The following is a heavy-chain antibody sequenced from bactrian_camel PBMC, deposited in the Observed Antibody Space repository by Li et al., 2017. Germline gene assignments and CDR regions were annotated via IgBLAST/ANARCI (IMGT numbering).Heavy chain of an antibody. V-gene: IGHV3S31*01. CDR3: AAAIQGSVWGSNY. CDR1: GFTFSSYA. CDR2: IDRSSSNL. Sequence: DVQLVESGGGAVQPGGSLRLSCAVSGFTFSSYAMTWVRQAPGKGLEWVSGIDRSSSNLYYADSVKGRFTISRDNAKNTLYLQMNSQKPEDTAMYYCAAAIQGSVWGSNYWGQGTQVTVS. J-gene: IGHJ4*01. D-gene: IGHD5*01.